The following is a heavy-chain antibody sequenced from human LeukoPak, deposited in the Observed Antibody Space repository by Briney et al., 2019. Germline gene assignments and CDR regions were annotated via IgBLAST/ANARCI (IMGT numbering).Heavy chain of an antibody. J-gene: IGHJ5*02. CDR3: ARADCSSSTCYLRRSWFDP. D-gene: IGHD2-2*01. V-gene: IGHV3-21*01. CDR1: GFTLSSYD. CDR2: ISTSSRYI. Sequence: GGSLSLSCAASGFTLSSYDMNWVRQAPGKGLEWVSSISTSSRYIYYKDSVRGRFTISRDDAKNSLYLEMNSLRAEDTAVYYCARADCSSSTCYLRRSWFDPWGQGTLVTVSS.